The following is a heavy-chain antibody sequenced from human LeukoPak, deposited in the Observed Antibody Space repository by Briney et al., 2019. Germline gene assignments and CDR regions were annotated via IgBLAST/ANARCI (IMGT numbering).Heavy chain of an antibody. Sequence: PGGSLRLSCAASGFTFSNAWMSWVHQAPGKGLEWVGRIKSKTDGGTTDYAAPVKGRFTISRDDSKNTLYLQMNSLKTEDTAVYYCTTDSTAYYYYYGMDVWGQGTTVTVSS. CDR2: IKSKTDGGTT. V-gene: IGHV3-15*01. D-gene: IGHD2-2*01. CDR3: TTDSTAYYYYYGMDV. J-gene: IGHJ6*02. CDR1: GFTFSNAW.